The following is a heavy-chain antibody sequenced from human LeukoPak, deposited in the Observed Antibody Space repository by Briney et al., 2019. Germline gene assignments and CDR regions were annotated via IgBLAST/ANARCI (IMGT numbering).Heavy chain of an antibody. CDR1: GGSISSGSYY. CDR3: ARLSSSWYQDWYFDL. Sequence: SETLSLTCIVSGGSISSGSYYGSWIRPPAGKGLEWIGRIYTSGSPNYNPSLKSRVTMSVDTSKNQFSLKLSSVTAADTAVYYCARLSSSWYQDWYFDLWGRGTLVTVSS. V-gene: IGHV4-61*02. D-gene: IGHD6-13*01. CDR2: IYTSGSP. J-gene: IGHJ2*01.